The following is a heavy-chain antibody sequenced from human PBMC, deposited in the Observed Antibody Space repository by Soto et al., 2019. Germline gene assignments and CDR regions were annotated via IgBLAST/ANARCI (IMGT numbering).Heavy chain of an antibody. CDR1: GGSISSYY. J-gene: IGHJ3*02. D-gene: IGHD3-10*01. V-gene: IGHV4-59*08. CDR3: ARTYYYGSGSSTADDAFDI. Sequence: QVQLQESGPGLVKPSETLSLTCTVSGGSISSYYWSWIRQPPGKGLEWIGYIYYSGSTNYNPSLKSRVTISVDTSKNQFSLKLSSVTAADTAVYYCARTYYYGSGSSTADDAFDIWGQGTMVTVSS. CDR2: IYYSGST.